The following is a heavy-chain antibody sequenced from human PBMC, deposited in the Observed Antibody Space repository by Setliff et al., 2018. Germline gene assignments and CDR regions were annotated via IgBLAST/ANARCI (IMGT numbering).Heavy chain of an antibody. CDR1: GASINSSTFF. V-gene: IGHV4-39*02. Sequence: PSETLSLTCIVSGASINSSTFFWGWIRQPPGKGLEWIGSIYYSGTTYHNPSVRSRVTISVDTSKNQFSLKLSSVTAADTAVYYCARDSGTIFGVVHDYWGQGTLVTVSS. J-gene: IGHJ4*02. CDR2: IYYSGTT. CDR3: ARDSGTIFGVVHDY. D-gene: IGHD3-3*01.